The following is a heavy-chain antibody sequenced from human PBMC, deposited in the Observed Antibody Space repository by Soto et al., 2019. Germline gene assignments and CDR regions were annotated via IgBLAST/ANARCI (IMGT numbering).Heavy chain of an antibody. CDR1: GYTFTSYA. D-gene: IGHD6-19*01. V-gene: IGHV1-3*01. CDR3: AGERTGLVGAYWFDS. J-gene: IGHJ5*01. CDR2: INAGNGNT. Sequence: QVQLVQSGAEVKKPGASVKVSCKASGYTFTSYAMHWVRQAPGQRLEWMGWINAGNGNTKYSQKFQGRVTITRDTSATAAYKELSSPRSEDTAVYYCAGERTGLVGAYWFDSWGQGTLVTVSS.